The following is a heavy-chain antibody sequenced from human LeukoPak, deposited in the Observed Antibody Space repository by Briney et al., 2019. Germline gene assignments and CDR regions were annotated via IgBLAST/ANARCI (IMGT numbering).Heavy chain of an antibody. J-gene: IGHJ6*02. CDR2: IYDSVNT. D-gene: IGHD3-16*01. V-gene: IGHV4-59*08. CDR1: GGSLSTYY. Sequence: SETLSLTCTVSGGSLSTYYWSWIRQPPGKGLEWIGYIYDSVNTKYNPSLKSRVTISVDTSKNQLSLKLSSVTAADTAVYYCARHVPYYDSDFPAWGMDVWGQGTTVTVSS. CDR3: ARHVPYYDSDFPAWGMDV.